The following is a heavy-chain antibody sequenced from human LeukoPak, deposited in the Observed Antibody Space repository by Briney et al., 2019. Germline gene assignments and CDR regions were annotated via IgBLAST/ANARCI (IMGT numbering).Heavy chain of an antibody. Sequence: SETLSLTCTVSGYSISSGYYWGWIRQPPGKGLEWIGSIYHSGSTYYNPSLKSRVTISVDTSKNQFSLKLSSVTAADTAVYYCARDDSSGYNTPFNDAFDIWGQGTMVTVSS. CDR1: GYSISSGYY. CDR3: ARDDSSGYNTPFNDAFDI. D-gene: IGHD3-22*01. V-gene: IGHV4-38-2*02. CDR2: IYHSGST. J-gene: IGHJ3*02.